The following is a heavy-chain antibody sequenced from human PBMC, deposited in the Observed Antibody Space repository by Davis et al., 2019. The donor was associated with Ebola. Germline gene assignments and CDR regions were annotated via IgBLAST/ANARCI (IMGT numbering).Heavy chain of an antibody. Sequence: SVKVSCKASGGTFSSYAISWVRQAPGQGLEWMGGIIPMFGTANYVQKFQGRVTITADKSTSTAYMELSSLRSEDTAVYYCATLDPIGFDYWGQGTLVTVSS. J-gene: IGHJ4*02. CDR3: ATLDPIGFDY. CDR2: IIPMFGTA. CDR1: GGTFSSYA. D-gene: IGHD3-10*01. V-gene: IGHV1-69*06.